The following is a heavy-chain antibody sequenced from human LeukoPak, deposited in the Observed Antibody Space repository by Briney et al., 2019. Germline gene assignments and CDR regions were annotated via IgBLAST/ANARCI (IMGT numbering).Heavy chain of an antibody. V-gene: IGHV3-23*01. CDR2: ISGTGENT. CDR1: GFTFISYT. D-gene: IGHD3-16*01. J-gene: IGHJ3*02. CDR3: AKDHYDYVWAFDI. Sequence: PGGSLRLSCEASGFTFISYTMSWVRQAPGKGLEWVSAISGTGENTHYADSVKGRVTVSRDNSKNTLYLQMNSLRAEDTAVYYRAKDHYDYVWAFDIWGQGTRVTVSS.